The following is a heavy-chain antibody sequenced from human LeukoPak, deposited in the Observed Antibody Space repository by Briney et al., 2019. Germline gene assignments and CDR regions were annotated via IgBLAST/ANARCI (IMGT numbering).Heavy chain of an antibody. D-gene: IGHD6-13*01. CDR1: GGSISSYS. Sequence: LSLTCTVSGGSISSYSWSWIRQPPGKGLEWVAVISYDGSNKYYADSVKGRFTISRDNFKNTLYLQMNSLRAEDTAVYYCARDQSSSWYTVLYYFDYWGQGTLVTVSS. CDR2: ISYDGSNK. CDR3: ARDQSSSWYTVLYYFDY. J-gene: IGHJ4*02. V-gene: IGHV3-30-3*01.